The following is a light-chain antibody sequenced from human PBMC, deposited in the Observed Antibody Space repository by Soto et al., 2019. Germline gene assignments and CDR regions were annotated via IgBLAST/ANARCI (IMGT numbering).Light chain of an antibody. CDR3: QQRGNWPVT. Sequence: EIVLTQPPATLALSPGERATLSCRASQSVGSYFAWYQQKPGQAPRLLIYDASNRATGIPARFSGSGSGTDFTLTISRLEPDDFAVYYCQQRGNWPVTF. CDR1: QSVGSY. V-gene: IGKV3-11*01. CDR2: DAS. J-gene: IGKJ5*01.